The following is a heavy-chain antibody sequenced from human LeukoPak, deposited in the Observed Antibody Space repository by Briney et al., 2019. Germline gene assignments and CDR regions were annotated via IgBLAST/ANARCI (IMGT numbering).Heavy chain of an antibody. CDR1: ASGDTFSSHS. CDR3: AREYNSRATFDY. D-gene: IGHD1-20*01. Sequence: PGGSLRLSCAASASGDTFSSHSMNWVRQAPGKGLEWISYIYSSGDYIFYAASVKGRFTVSRDNARNSLYLQVNSLRAEDTAIYYCAREYNSRATFDYWGQGTLVTVSS. CDR2: IYSSGDYI. V-gene: IGHV3-21*05. J-gene: IGHJ4*02.